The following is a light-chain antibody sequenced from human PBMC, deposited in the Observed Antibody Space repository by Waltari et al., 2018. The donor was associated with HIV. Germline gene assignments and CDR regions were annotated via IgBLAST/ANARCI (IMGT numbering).Light chain of an antibody. CDR2: GNS. CDR3: STWDYSLSHYV. V-gene: IGLV1-36*01. Sequence: QSALTQEASVSGTVGQKVTLSCTGTSNNIGYYAVAWYQQISHGTPKTVMFGNSLPSGIPDRFSGSKSGTTASLTISGLQPEDEADYFCSTWDYSLSHYVFGSGTKVTVL. CDR1: SNNIGYYA. J-gene: IGLJ1*01.